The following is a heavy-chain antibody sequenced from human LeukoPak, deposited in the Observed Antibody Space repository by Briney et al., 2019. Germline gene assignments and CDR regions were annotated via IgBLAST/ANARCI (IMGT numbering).Heavy chain of an antibody. V-gene: IGHV1-2*02. D-gene: IGHD3-10*01. J-gene: IGHJ4*02. Sequence: ASVKVSCKTSGYLFTGFFIHWVRQAPGQGLEWMGSVSPNNGGTGYAQRFQGRVNMTSDTSTRTAYLQLSGLRFDDTAVYYCATLLWFGDFDYWGQGTPVTVS. CDR1: GYLFTGFF. CDR2: VSPNNGGT. CDR3: ATLLWFGDFDY.